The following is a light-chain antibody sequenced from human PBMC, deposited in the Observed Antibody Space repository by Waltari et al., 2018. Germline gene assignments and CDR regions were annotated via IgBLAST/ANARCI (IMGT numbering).Light chain of an antibody. J-gene: IGKJ2*01. Sequence: DIQMTQSPSTLSASVGDRVTITCRASQSISIWLAWYQQKTGRAPELLVYRASYLESGVPSRFSGSGSGTEFTLTISSLQPDDFATYYCQQYKTYYTFGQGTKLEIK. CDR3: QQYKTYYT. V-gene: IGKV1-5*03. CDR2: RAS. CDR1: QSISIW.